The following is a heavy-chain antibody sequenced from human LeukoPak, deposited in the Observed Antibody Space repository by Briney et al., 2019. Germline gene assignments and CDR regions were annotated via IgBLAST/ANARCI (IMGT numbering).Heavy chain of an antibody. Sequence: GGSLRLSCTASGFTFGDYAMSWVRQAPGKGLEWVGFIRSKAYGGTTEYAASVKGRFTISRDDSKSTAYLQMNSLKTEDTAVYYCTRVLYTSTSGSCYDFGYWGQGTLVTVSS. CDR3: TRVLYTSTSGSCYDFGY. D-gene: IGHD2-15*01. CDR2: IRSKAYGGTT. J-gene: IGHJ4*02. V-gene: IGHV3-49*04. CDR1: GFTFGDYA.